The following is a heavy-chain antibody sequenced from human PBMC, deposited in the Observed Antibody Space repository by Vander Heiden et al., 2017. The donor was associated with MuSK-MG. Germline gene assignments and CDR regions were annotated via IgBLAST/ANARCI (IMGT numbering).Heavy chain of an antibody. CDR2: INHSGST. D-gene: IGHD3-10*01. CDR1: GGSFRGYY. J-gene: IGHJ3*01. Sequence: QVQLQQWGAGLLKPSETLSLTCAVYGGSFRGYYWSWIRQPPGKGLEWIGEINHSGSTNYNPSRKSRVTISVDTSKNQFSLKLSSVTAADTAVYYCARGRYYGSGSPPGFWGQGTMVTVSS. V-gene: IGHV4-34*01. CDR3: ARGRYYGSGSPPGF.